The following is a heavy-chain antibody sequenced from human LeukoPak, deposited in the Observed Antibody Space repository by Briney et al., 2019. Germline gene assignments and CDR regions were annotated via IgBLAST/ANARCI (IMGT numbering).Heavy chain of an antibody. D-gene: IGHD2-2*01. CDR1: GFTFSNAW. Sequence: NPGGSLRLSCAASGFTFSNAWMSWVRQAPGKGLEWVGRIKSKTDGGTTDYAAPVKGRFTISRDDSKNTLYLQMNSLKTEDTAVYYCTTDYCSSTSCYLWDAFDIWGQGTMVTVSS. CDR3: TTDYCSSTSCYLWDAFDI. J-gene: IGHJ3*02. V-gene: IGHV3-15*01. CDR2: IKSKTDGGTT.